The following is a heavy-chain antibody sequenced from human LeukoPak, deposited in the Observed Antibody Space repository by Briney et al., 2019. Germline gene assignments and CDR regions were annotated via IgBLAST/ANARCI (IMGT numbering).Heavy chain of an antibody. CDR1: GFTVTVNS. CDR3: ARDTPAAGTRYFDN. Sequence: GGSLRLSCAASGFTVTVNSMSWVRQAPGKGLEWVSVIYGGDTTYYADSVRGRFTISRDYSKNTLYLQINSLRAEDTAVYYCARDTPAAGTRYFDNWGQGTLVTVSS. CDR2: IYGGDTT. D-gene: IGHD6-13*01. J-gene: IGHJ4*02. V-gene: IGHV3-66*01.